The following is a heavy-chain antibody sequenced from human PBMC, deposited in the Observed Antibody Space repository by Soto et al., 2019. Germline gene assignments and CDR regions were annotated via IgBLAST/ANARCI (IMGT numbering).Heavy chain of an antibody. CDR3: AKATSPYGAGHWYFDL. Sequence: QVQLVQSGAEVKEPGSSVKVSCKASGGTFSNYAINWVRQAPGQGLEWIGGITPIFDAAHYAQKFQGKVTITANESTTTAYMELRSLRSEDTAVYYCAKATSPYGAGHWYFDLWGRGTLVTVSS. V-gene: IGHV1-69*12. D-gene: IGHD4-17*01. J-gene: IGHJ2*01. CDR1: GGTFSNYA. CDR2: ITPIFDAA.